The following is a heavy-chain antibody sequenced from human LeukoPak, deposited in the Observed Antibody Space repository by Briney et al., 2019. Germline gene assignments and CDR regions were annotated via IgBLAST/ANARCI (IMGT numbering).Heavy chain of an antibody. V-gene: IGHV4-39*01. Sequence: SETLSLTCTVSGGSISSSSYYWGWIRQPPGKGLEWIGSIYYSGSTYFNPSLKSRVTISVDTSKNQFSLKLSSVTAADTAVYYCARPSGYYYGSGSYLGYYFDYWGQGTLVTVSS. CDR3: ARPSGYYYGSGSYLGYYFDY. J-gene: IGHJ4*02. D-gene: IGHD3-10*01. CDR2: IYYSGST. CDR1: GGSISSSSYY.